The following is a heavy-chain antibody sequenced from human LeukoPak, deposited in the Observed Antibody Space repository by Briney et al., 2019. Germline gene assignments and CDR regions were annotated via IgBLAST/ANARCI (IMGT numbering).Heavy chain of an antibody. V-gene: IGHV3-30*18. Sequence: QTGKSLRLSCAASEFTFSSYGMHWVRQAPGKGLEWVAVILYDGSNKYYADTVKGRFTISRDNSKNTLYLQMNSLRAEDTAVYYCAKDRLGALYYFDSSGYYRLDYWGQGTLVTVSS. CDR3: AKDRLGALYYFDSSGYYRLDY. D-gene: IGHD3-22*01. CDR1: EFTFSSYG. J-gene: IGHJ4*02. CDR2: ILYDGSNK.